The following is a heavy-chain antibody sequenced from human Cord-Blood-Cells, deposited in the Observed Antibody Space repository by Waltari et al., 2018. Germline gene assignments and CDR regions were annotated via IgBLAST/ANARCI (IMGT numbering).Heavy chain of an antibody. CDR1: GFTCSSYA. J-gene: IGHJ1*01. D-gene: IGHD3-22*01. Sequence: EVQLLESGGGLVQPGGSLRLSCAASGFTCSSYAMSWVRQAPGKGLEWVSAISGSGGSTYYADSVKGRFTISRDNSKNTLYLQMNSLRAEDTAVYYCAYASGYSTEYFQHWGQGTLVTVSS. CDR2: ISGSGGST. V-gene: IGHV3-23*01. CDR3: AYASGYSTEYFQH.